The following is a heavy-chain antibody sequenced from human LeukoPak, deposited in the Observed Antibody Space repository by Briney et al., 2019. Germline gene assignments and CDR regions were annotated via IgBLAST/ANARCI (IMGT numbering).Heavy chain of an antibody. J-gene: IGHJ4*02. D-gene: IGHD6-19*01. V-gene: IGHV3-21*01. Sequence: GGSLRLSCAASGFTFSSYRMNWVRQAPGKGLEWVSSISSSSSYIYYADSVKGRFTISRDDAKNSLYLQMNSLRAEDTAVYYCARVGTSSSGWQFDYWGQGTLVTVSS. CDR3: ARVGTSSSGWQFDY. CDR1: GFTFSSYR. CDR2: ISSSSSYI.